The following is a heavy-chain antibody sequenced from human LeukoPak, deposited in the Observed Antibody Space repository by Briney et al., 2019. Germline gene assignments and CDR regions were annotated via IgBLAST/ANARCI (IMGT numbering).Heavy chain of an antibody. V-gene: IGHV3-33*01. CDR2: IWYDGSKK. Sequence: PGGSLRLSCAASGFTFSTYGMHWVRQAPGKGLEWVAVIWYDGSKKYYADSVKGRFTISRDNSKNTLYLQMNSLRGEDTAVYYCAIGYCSITNCYALDYWGREPWSPSPQ. D-gene: IGHD2-2*01. J-gene: IGHJ4*02. CDR3: AIGYCSITNCYALDY. CDR1: GFTFSTYG.